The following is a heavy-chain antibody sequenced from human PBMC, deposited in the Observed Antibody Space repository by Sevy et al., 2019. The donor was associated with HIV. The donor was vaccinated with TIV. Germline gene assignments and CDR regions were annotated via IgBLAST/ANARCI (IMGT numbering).Heavy chain of an antibody. CDR1: GFTIRTYN. J-gene: IGHJ6*02. V-gene: IGHV3-21*01. Sequence: GGSLRLSCAASGFTIRTYNMNWVRQAPGKGLEWVSSISSRSTYIYYADSVKGRFTISRDNAKNSLYMQMSSLRAEDTAVYYCARDLVIPATTDYFYYGMDVWGQGTTVPVSS. CDR3: ARDLVIPATTDYFYYGMDV. CDR2: ISSRSTYI. D-gene: IGHD2-15*01.